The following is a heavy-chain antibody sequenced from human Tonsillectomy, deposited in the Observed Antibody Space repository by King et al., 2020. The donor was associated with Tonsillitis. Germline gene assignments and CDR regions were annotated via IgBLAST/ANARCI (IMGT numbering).Heavy chain of an antibody. CDR1: GGSISSSSYC. D-gene: IGHD3-22*01. J-gene: IGHJ4*02. V-gene: IGHV4-39*01. CDR3: ARHWDGYFFDY. Sequence: QLPESGPGLVKPSETLSLTCTVSGGSISSSSYCWGWIRQPPGKGLEWIGSIYHSGSTYYNPSLKSRVTISVDRSKNQFSLKLSSVTAADTAVYYCARHWDGYFFDYWGQGTLVTVSS. CDR2: IYHSGST.